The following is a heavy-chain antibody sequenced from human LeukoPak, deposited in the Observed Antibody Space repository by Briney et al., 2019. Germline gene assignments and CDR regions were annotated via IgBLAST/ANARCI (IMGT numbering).Heavy chain of an antibody. CDR2: IYYSGST. J-gene: IGHJ4*02. V-gene: IGHV4-30-4*08. Sequence: PSETLSLTCAVYGGSFSAYYWSWIRQPPGKGLEWIGYIYYSGSTYYNPSLKSRVTISVDTSKNQFSLKLSSVTAADTAVYYCVCYYDSSGRDYWGQGTLVTVSS. CDR3: VCYYDSSGRDY. CDR1: GGSFSAYY. D-gene: IGHD3-22*01.